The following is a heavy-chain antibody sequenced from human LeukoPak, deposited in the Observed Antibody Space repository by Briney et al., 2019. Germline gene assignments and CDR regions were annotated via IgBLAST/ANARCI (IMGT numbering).Heavy chain of an antibody. V-gene: IGHV1-46*01. CDR3: ARDAQHPDYGSGSPWFDP. J-gene: IGHJ5*02. CDR2: INPSGGTT. CDR1: GYTFTSYH. D-gene: IGHD3-10*01. Sequence: VASVKVSCKASGYTFTSYHMHWVRQAPGQGLEWMGIINPSGGTTNYAQKLQGRVTMTTDTSTSTAYMELRSLRSDDTAVYYCARDAQHPDYGSGSPWFDPWGQGTLVTVSS.